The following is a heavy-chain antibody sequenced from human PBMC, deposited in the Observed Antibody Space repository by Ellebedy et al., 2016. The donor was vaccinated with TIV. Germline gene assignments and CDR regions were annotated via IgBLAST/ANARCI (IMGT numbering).Heavy chain of an antibody. J-gene: IGHJ4*02. CDR1: GGSISSSSFY. D-gene: IGHD3-16*01. CDR3: ARVESPYHNDVWGRHSGVDY. V-gene: IGHV4-39*07. CDR2: VYYDGST. Sequence: SETLSLTXTVSGGSISSSSFYWGWIRQPPGKGLEWIGSVYYDGSTYYNTSLRSRVTVSVDRSKSQFSLRLSSVTAADTAVYYCARVESPYHNDVWGRHSGVDYWGQGTLVTVSS.